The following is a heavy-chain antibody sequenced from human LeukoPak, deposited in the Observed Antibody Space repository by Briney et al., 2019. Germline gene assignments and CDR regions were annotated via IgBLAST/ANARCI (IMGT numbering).Heavy chain of an antibody. CDR2: IYYSGST. J-gene: IGHJ4*02. Sequence: PSETLSLTCSVSGGSISSYYWSWIRQPPGKGLEWIGYIYYSGSTNYNPSLNSRVTISVDTSKNQFSLKLSSVTAADTAVYYCARHAVEGGEGTAMAPYYFDYWGQGTLVTVSS. CDR1: GGSISSYY. CDR3: ARHAVEGGEGTAMAPYYFDY. D-gene: IGHD5-18*01. V-gene: IGHV4-59*08.